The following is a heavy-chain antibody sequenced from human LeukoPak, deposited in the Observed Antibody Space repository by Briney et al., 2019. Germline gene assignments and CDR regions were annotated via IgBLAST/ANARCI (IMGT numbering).Heavy chain of an antibody. CDR3: ARYGDY. CDR1: GFTFSSYE. D-gene: IGHD3-10*01. CDR2: ISSSGSTK. Sequence: GGSLRLSCAASGFTFSSYEMNWVRQAPGKGLEWVSYISSSGSTKYYADSVKGRFTISRDNATNSLYLQMKSLRAKDTSIYYCARYGDYWGQGTLVTVSS. J-gene: IGHJ4*02. V-gene: IGHV3-48*03.